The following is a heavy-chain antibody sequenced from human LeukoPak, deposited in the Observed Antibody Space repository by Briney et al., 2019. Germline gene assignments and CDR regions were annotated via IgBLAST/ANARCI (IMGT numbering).Heavy chain of an antibody. D-gene: IGHD1-14*01. V-gene: IGHV3-7*01. J-gene: IGHJ4*02. CDR1: GFSFSNYW. Sequence: GSLRLSCAASGFSFSNYWMSWVRQAPGMGLEWVAIINQDGSERYYVDSVKGRFTVSRDSAKNSLYLQMNSLRVEDTAVYYCARDKITGASTNDYWGQGTLVTVSS. CDR2: INQDGSER. CDR3: ARDKITGASTNDY.